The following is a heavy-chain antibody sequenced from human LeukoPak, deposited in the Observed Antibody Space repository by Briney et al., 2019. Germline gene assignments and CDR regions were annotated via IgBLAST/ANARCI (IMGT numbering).Heavy chain of an antibody. CDR1: RHTFRFCA. D-gene: IGHD3-10*01. J-gene: IGHJ4*02. Sequence: GGSLRLSCAASRHTFRFCAMKWVRQAPGKGLEWVSGISGSGGSTYYADSVKGRFTISRHSSKNTVYLQLNSLKAQDAAVYYCAKADGSYKTLIDYWGQGTLVTVSS. CDR2: ISGSGGST. V-gene: IGHV3-23*01. CDR3: AKADGSYKTLIDY.